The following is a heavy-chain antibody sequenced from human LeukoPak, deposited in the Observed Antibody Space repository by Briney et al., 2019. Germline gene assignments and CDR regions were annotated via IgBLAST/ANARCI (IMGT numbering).Heavy chain of an antibody. CDR1: GASINSGTYY. J-gene: IGHJ4*02. CDR2: IYHSGST. CDR3: ARVNDYGDSFDY. V-gene: IGHV4-39*07. Sequence: SETLSLTCTVSGASINSGTYYWGWVRQPPGKGLEWIGEIYHSGSTNYNPSLKRRVTISVDKPKNQFSLKLSSVTAADTAVYYCARVNDYGDSFDYWGQGTLVTVSS. D-gene: IGHD4-17*01.